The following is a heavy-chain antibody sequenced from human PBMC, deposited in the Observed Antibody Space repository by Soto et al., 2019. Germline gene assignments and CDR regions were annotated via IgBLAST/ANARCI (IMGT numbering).Heavy chain of an antibody. Sequence: QVQLVQSGAEVKKPGSSVKVSCKASGGTFSSYAISWVRQAPGQGLEWMGGIIPIFGTANYAQKFQGRVTITAGKSTSTAYMELSSLRSEDTAVYYCARGGEYSSSWYAGGFDPWGQGTLVTVSS. J-gene: IGHJ5*02. V-gene: IGHV1-69*06. CDR3: ARGGEYSSSWYAGGFDP. D-gene: IGHD6-13*01. CDR1: GGTFSSYA. CDR2: IIPIFGTA.